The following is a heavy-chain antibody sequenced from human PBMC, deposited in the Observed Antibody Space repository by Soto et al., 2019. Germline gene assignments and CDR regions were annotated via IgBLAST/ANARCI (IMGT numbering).Heavy chain of an antibody. D-gene: IGHD5-18*01. CDR1: GGSVSSGSYY. J-gene: IGHJ4*02. CDR3: ASAYLQQIDY. V-gene: IGHV4-61*01. CDR2: IYYSGST. Sequence: QVQLQESGPGLVKPSETLSLTCTVSGGSVSSGSYYWSWIRQPPGKGLEWIGYIYYSGSTNYNPSLKSRVTISVDTSKNQFSLKLSSVTAADTAVYYCASAYLQQIDYWGRGTLVTVSS.